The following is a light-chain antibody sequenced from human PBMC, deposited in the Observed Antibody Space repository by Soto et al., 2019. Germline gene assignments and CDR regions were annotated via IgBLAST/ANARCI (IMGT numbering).Light chain of an antibody. J-gene: IGKJ1*01. Sequence: DIEMTQSPSTLSASVGDRVTITCRASQTIRRWLAWYQQRPGKAPKVLIYDASTLESGVPARFSGSGLETEFTLTISSLQPEDSATYYCQHYNSDPWTFGQGTKVDIK. CDR3: QHYNSDPWT. CDR2: DAS. CDR1: QTIRRW. V-gene: IGKV1-5*01.